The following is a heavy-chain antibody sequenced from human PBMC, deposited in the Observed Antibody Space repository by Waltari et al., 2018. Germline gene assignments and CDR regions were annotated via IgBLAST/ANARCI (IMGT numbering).Heavy chain of an antibody. CDR1: GFTFTNYG. CDR2: ISYDGSQK. J-gene: IGHJ6*03. CDR3: AKCGGLLWFKESRYMDV. V-gene: IGHV3-30*18. Sequence: QVQLVESGGGVVQPGRFLRLSGAASGFTFTNYGMHWVRQAPGKGLEWVAVISYDGSQKHYADSLKGRFTISRDNSKKTLYLEMNSLRTEDTAVYYCAKCGGLLWFKESRYMDVWGKGTTVTVSS. D-gene: IGHD3-10*01.